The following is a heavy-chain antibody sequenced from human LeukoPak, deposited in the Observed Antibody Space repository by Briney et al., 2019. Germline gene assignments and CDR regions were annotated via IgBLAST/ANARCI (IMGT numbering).Heavy chain of an antibody. Sequence: SLKVSCKASGYTFTGYYMHWVRQAPGQGLEWMGWINPNSGGTNYAQRFQGRVTTTRDTSSSTAYMELSRLRSDDTAMFYCASTTGLDDWGQGTLVTVSS. D-gene: IGHD1-1*01. V-gene: IGHV1-2*02. CDR1: GYTFTGYY. CDR3: ASTTGLDD. CDR2: INPNSGGT. J-gene: IGHJ4*02.